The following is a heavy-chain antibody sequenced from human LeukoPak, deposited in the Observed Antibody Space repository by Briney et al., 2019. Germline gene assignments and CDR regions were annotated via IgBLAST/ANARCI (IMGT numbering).Heavy chain of an antibody. Sequence: SETLSLTCAVSGGSISSGNWWSWVRQPPGKGLEWIGEIHHSGSTNYNPSLKSRVTISVDNSKNQFSLKVRSVTAADTAVYYCWHSGYESGFDYWGQGTRVTVSS. CDR2: IHHSGST. V-gene: IGHV4-4*02. J-gene: IGHJ4*02. CDR1: GGSISSGNW. D-gene: IGHD5-12*01. CDR3: WHSGYESGFDY.